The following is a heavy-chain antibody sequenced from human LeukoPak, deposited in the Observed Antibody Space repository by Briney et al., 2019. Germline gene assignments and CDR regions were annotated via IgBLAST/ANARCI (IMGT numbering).Heavy chain of an antibody. V-gene: IGHV3-53*01. CDR2: IYSVDST. CDR1: GFTIGHNF. J-gene: IGHJ3*02. D-gene: IGHD6-13*01. Sequence: GGSLRLSCVASGFTIGHNFMTWVRQAPGKGLEWVSVIYSVDSTYYGDSVKGRFTISRDNAKNSLYLQMNSLRAEDTAVYYCAGSWSPYDAFDIWGQGTMVSVSS. CDR3: AGSWSPYDAFDI.